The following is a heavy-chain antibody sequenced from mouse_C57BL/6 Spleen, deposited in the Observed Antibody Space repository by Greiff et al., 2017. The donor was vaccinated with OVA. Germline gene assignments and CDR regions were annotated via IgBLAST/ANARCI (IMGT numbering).Heavy chain of an antibody. V-gene: IGHV1-52*01. J-gene: IGHJ2*01. CDR1: GYTFTSYW. Sequence: QGHVKQPGAERGRPGSSVKLSCKASGYTFTSYWMPWVKQRPLQGLEWIGNIDPSDSETHYNQKFKDKATLTVDKSSSTAYMQLSSLTSEDSAVYYGARGNYYELYFDYWGQGTTLTVSA. CDR3: ARGNYYELYFDY. CDR2: IDPSDSET. D-gene: IGHD1-1*02.